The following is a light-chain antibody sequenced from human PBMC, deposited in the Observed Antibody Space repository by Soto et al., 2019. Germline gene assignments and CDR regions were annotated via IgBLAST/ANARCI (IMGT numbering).Light chain of an antibody. J-gene: IGKJ1*01. CDR3: QQTYTSVAT. CDR2: AAS. CDR1: QSISSY. V-gene: IGKV1-39*01. Sequence: DIQMTQSPSSLSASVGYRFTITCGASQSISSYLNWYQQKPGQAPKLLIYAASTLQDGVPSRSSGGGSGTAFSLIITGLQPGDSATYYCQQTYTSVATFGQGTKVDIK.